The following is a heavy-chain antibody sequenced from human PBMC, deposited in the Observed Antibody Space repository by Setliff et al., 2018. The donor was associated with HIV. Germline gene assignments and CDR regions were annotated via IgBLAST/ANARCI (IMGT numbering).Heavy chain of an antibody. D-gene: IGHD4-4*01. CDR3: AREGYSVDAFDI. V-gene: IGHV1-18*04. CDR1: EYTFTGYY. Sequence: ASVKVSCKASEYTFTGYYMHWVRQAPGQGLEWMGWISAYNGNTNYAQKLQGRVTMTTDTSTSTAYMELRSLRSDDTAVYYCAREGYSVDAFDIWGQGTMVTVSS. J-gene: IGHJ3*02. CDR2: ISAYNGNT.